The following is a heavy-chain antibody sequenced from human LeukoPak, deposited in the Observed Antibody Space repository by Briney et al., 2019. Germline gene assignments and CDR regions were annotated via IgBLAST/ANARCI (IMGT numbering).Heavy chain of an antibody. D-gene: IGHD7-27*01. CDR2: IWNDGSNK. V-gene: IGHV3-33*01. Sequence: GGSLRLSCAASGFIFSSYGMHWVRQAPGKGLEWVGDIWNDGSNKYYGDLAKGRFTISRDNRKNILYLQLNSLRVEDTAVYYCARDIWGSDALDLWGHGTLVTVYS. J-gene: IGHJ3*01. CDR3: ARDIWGSDALDL. CDR1: GFIFSSYG.